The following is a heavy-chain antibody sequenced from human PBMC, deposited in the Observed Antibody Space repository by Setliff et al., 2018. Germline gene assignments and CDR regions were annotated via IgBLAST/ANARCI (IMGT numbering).Heavy chain of an antibody. D-gene: IGHD3-9*01. CDR3: ARRGQGFNNPFDY. V-gene: IGHV4-34*01. J-gene: IGHJ4*02. CDR2: IHHSGST. Sequence: GSLRLSCAASGFTFSSYAMRWIRQHPGKGLAWIAEIHHSGSTNFHPSLKSRVAISVDPPMNQFYLNLRSFTAADTAVYYCARRGQGFNNPFDYWGQGTLVTVSS. CDR1: GFTFSSYA.